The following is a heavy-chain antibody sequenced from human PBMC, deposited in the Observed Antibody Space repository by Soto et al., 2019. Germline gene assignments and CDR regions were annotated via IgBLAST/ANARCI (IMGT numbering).Heavy chain of an antibody. CDR2: ISYDGSNK. Sequence: GGSLRLSCAASGFTFSSYAMHWVRQAPGKGLEWVAVISYDGSNKYYADSVKGRFTISRDNSKNTLYLQMNSLRAEDTAVYYCARDTRAALDYWGQGTLVTVSS. CDR1: GFTFSSYA. V-gene: IGHV3-30-3*01. D-gene: IGHD2-15*01. CDR3: ARDTRAALDY. J-gene: IGHJ4*02.